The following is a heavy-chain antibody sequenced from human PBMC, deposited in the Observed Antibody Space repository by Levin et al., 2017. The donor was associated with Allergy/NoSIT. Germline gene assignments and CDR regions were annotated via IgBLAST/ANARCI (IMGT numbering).Heavy chain of an antibody. Sequence: ESLKISCSVSGGSVSSGTYYWSWIRRPPGKGLEWIGYINYRGVTKYNPSLKSRVTISVDTSKNEFSLKVTSVTAADTAGYYCARNRIIVSGGNDYYYGMDVWGQGTTVTVSS. CDR1: GGSVSSGTYY. J-gene: IGHJ6*02. CDR2: INYRGVT. V-gene: IGHV4-61*01. CDR3: ARNRIIVSGGNDYYYGMDV. D-gene: IGHD5/OR15-5a*01.